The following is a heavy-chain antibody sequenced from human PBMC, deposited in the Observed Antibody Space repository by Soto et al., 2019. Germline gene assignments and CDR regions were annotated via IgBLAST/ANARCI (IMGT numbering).Heavy chain of an antibody. Sequence: QVQLQESGPGLVKPSGTLSLTCTVSGGSISTGNWWTWVRQSPEKGLEWIGEIFRSGNTYYNPSFKSRVTISVDNSNNQFSLRLNSVTAADTAVYYCARIGTVSLDFRGPGTLVTVSS. CDR1: GGSISTGNW. J-gene: IGHJ4*02. CDR2: IFRSGNT. V-gene: IGHV4-4*02. CDR3: ARIGTVSLDF. D-gene: IGHD4-17*01.